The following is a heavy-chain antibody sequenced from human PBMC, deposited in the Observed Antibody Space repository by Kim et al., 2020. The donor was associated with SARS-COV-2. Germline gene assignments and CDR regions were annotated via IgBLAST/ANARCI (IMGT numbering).Heavy chain of an antibody. CDR2: ISNNGSTK. J-gene: IGHJ4*02. CDR1: GFTFSSYA. D-gene: IGHD1-1*01. Sequence: GGSLRLSCAASGFTFSSYAMHWVRQAPGKGLEWVAVISNNGSTKYYADSVKGRFTISRDNSKNTLYLQMNSLRAEDTAVYYCARDGYNWKEEVVCFVYWGQGTLVTDSS. CDR3: ARDGYNWKEEVVCFVY. V-gene: IGHV3-30-3*01.